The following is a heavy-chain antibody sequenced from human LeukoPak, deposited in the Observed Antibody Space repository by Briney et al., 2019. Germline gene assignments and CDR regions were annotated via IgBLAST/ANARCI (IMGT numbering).Heavy chain of an antibody. V-gene: IGHV3-21*01. J-gene: IGHJ4*02. CDR3: ARSTRFSWSSFDY. CDR2: ISGSSTYI. Sequence: PGGSLRLSCAASGFTFPPYAMKWVRQAPGKGLEWVSSISGSSTYIYSTDSVKGRFTISRDNAKNSLYLQMNSLRAEDTAVYYWARSTRFSWSSFDYWGQGTLVTVSS. CDR1: GFTFPPYA.